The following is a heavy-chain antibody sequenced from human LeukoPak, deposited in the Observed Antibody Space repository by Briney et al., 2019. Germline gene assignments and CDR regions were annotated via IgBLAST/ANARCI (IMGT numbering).Heavy chain of an antibody. J-gene: IGHJ4*02. D-gene: IGHD5-18*01. CDR1: GGSISSYY. Sequence: SETLSLTCTVSGGSISSYYWSWIRQPPGKGLEWIGYIYYSGSTNYNPSLKSRVTISVDTSKNQFSLKLSSVTAADTAVYYCARHGRGYSYGLYFDYWGQGTLVTVSS. CDR3: ARHGRGYSYGLYFDY. V-gene: IGHV4-59*08. CDR2: IYYSGST.